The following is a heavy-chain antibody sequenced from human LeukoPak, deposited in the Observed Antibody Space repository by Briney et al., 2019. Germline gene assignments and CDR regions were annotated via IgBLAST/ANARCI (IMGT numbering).Heavy chain of an antibody. Sequence: GRSLRLSCAASGFTFSSHAMHWVRQAPGKGPEWVAHISYDGSKIYYADFVKGRVTISRDDSQNTLYLQMNTLRVEDTAVYYCARDLSAYYSFDYWGQGAQVTVSS. CDR3: ARDLSAYYSFDY. D-gene: IGHD3-22*01. CDR2: ISYDGSKI. CDR1: GFTFSSHA. J-gene: IGHJ4*02. V-gene: IGHV3-30*04.